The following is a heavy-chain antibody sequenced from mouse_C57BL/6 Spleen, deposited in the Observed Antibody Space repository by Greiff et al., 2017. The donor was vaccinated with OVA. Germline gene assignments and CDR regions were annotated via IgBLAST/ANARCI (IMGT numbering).Heavy chain of an antibody. Sequence: LQESGAELVRPGASVKMSCKASGYTFTSYNMHWVKQTPRQGLEWIGAIYPGNGDTSYNQKFKGKATLTVDKSSSTAYMQLSSLTSEDSAVYFCARGDYYGSSPAWFAYWGQGTLVTVSA. J-gene: IGHJ3*01. CDR1: GYTFTSYN. CDR2: IYPGNGDT. D-gene: IGHD1-1*01. CDR3: ARGDYYGSSPAWFAY. V-gene: IGHV1-12*01.